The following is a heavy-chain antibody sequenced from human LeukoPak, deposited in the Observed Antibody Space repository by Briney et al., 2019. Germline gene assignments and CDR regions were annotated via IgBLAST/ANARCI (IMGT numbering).Heavy chain of an antibody. Sequence: ASVKVSCKASGYTFTSYAMHWVRQAPGQRLEWMGWINAGNGNTKYSQKFQGRVNITRDTSASTAYMELSSLRSEDTAVYYCARVVDVNSYGLFDYWGQGTLVTVSS. J-gene: IGHJ4*02. CDR2: INAGNGNT. D-gene: IGHD5-18*01. CDR3: ARVVDVNSYGLFDY. CDR1: GYTFTSYA. V-gene: IGHV1-3*01.